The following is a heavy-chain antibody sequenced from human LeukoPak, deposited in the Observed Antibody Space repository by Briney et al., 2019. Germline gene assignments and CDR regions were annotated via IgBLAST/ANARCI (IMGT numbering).Heavy chain of an antibody. V-gene: IGHV4-31*03. CDR3: ARGWQQLLPDY. CDR1: GGSISSGGYY. Sequence: SETLSLTCTVSGGSISSGGYYWSWLRQHPGKGLEWIGYIYYSGSTYYNPSLKSRVTISVDTSKNQFSLKLSSVTAADTAVYYCARGWQQLLPDYWGQGTLVTVSS. J-gene: IGHJ4*02. CDR2: IYYSGST. D-gene: IGHD6-13*01.